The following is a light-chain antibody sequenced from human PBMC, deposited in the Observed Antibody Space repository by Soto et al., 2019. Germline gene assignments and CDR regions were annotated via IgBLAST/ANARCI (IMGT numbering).Light chain of an antibody. J-gene: IGKJ4*01. CDR1: QGISSY. V-gene: IGKV1-9*01. Sequence: DIQLTQSPSFLSASVGDRVTITCRASQGISSYLAWYQQKAGKAPKLLIYAASTLQSGVPSRFSGSGAGTEFTLTIISRQPADSAECVCQQLSNYPLSCGGGTKVDSK. CDR2: AAS. CDR3: QQLSNYPLS.